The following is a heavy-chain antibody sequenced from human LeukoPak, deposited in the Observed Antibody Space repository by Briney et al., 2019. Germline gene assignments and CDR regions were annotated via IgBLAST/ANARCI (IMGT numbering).Heavy chain of an antibody. D-gene: IGHD2-15*01. CDR3: ARAISHCSGGSCYSEYFDY. J-gene: IGHJ4*02. CDR2: ISHSGST. Sequence: SETLSLTCAVYVGSFSGSYWSCIRQPPGKGLEWIGEISHSGSTNYNPSLKSRVTISVDTSKNQFSLKLSSVTAADTAVYYCARAISHCSGGSCYSEYFDYWGQGTLVTVSS. CDR1: VGSFSGSY. V-gene: IGHV4-34*01.